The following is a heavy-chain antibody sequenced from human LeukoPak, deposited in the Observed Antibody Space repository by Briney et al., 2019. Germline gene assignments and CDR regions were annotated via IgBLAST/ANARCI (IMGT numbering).Heavy chain of an antibody. CDR3: AREYSGSYGRAFDI. V-gene: IGHV3-7*03. CDR1: GFTFSSYW. D-gene: IGHD1-26*01. J-gene: IGHJ3*02. Sequence: GSLRLSCAASGFTFSSYWMTWVRQTPGKGLEWVANIKEDGGEQNYVDSVKGRFTISRDNAKNSLYLQMNSLRAEDTAVYYCAREYSGSYGRAFDIWGQGTMVTVSS. CDR2: IKEDGGEQ.